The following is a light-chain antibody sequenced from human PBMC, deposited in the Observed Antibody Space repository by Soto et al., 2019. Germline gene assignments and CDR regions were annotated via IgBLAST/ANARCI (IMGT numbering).Light chain of an antibody. CDR2: GAS. V-gene: IGKV3-20*01. CDR3: QQYGSSPWA. Sequence: ETMLTRSTATVPLSARARGTXTCRASQSVSSYLAWYQEKPGQAPRLLIYGASRMATGIPDRFSGSGSGTDFTLTISRLEPEDFAVYYCQQYGSSPWAFGQGTKV. CDR1: QSVSSY. J-gene: IGKJ1*01.